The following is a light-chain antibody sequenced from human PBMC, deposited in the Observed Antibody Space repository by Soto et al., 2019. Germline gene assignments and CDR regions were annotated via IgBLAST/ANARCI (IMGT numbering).Light chain of an antibody. Sequence: EIVMTQSPATLSVSPGERATLSCRASQSVSSNLAWYQQKPGQAPRLLIYGASTRATGIPARFSGSGSGTEFTLPISSLQSEDFAVYSCQQYNTWPPWTFGQGTKVEIK. CDR1: QSVSSN. CDR3: QQYNTWPPWT. J-gene: IGKJ1*01. CDR2: GAS. V-gene: IGKV3-15*01.